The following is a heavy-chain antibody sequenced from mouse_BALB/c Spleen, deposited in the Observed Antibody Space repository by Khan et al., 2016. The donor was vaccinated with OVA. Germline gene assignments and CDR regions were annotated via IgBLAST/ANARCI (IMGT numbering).Heavy chain of an antibody. CDR3: ARTARINY. D-gene: IGHD1-2*01. J-gene: IGHJ2*01. Sequence: EVQLQESGPGLVKPSQSLSLTCTVTGYSITSGYGWHWIRKFPGNKLEWMGYISYSGSPNYNPSLKSRISITRDTSKNQFFLQLNSVTTEDTATYYCARTARINYWGQGTTLTVSS. CDR1: GYSITSGYG. V-gene: IGHV3-1*02. CDR2: ISYSGSP.